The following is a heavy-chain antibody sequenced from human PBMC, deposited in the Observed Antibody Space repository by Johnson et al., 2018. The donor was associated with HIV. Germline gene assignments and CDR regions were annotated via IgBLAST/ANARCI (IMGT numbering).Heavy chain of an antibody. J-gene: IGHJ3*02. CDR1: GFTFSNYP. CDR2: ISFDGSNK. D-gene: IGHD1-14*01. CDR3: ARDQGGNHNALDI. V-gene: IGHV3-30*04. Sequence: QVQLVESGGGVVRPGRSLRLSCAASGFTFSNYPMHWVRQTPGKGLEWVAVISFDGSNKYYADSVKGRFTISRDNSKNTLYLQMNSLRAEDTAVYYCARDQGGNHNALDIWGQGTMVTVSS.